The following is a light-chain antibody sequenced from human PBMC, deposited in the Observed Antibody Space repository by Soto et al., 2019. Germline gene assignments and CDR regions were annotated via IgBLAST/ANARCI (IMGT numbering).Light chain of an antibody. CDR1: QSVSSNY. Sequence: EIVLTQSPGTLSLSPGERVTLSCRASQSVSSNYLAWYQQEPGQAPRLLIYATSSRSTGTPDRFSGSGSGTDFPLTINRLEPDDFAVYYCQQYGNSPRYSFGQGTRLEIK. V-gene: IGKV3-20*01. CDR3: QQYGNSPRYS. CDR2: ATS. J-gene: IGKJ2*03.